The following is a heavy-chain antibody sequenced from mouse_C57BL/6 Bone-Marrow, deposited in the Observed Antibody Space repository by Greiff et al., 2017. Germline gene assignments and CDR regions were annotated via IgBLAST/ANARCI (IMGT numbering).Heavy chain of an antibody. CDR3: ARWTAQVYFDY. CDR2: IDPSDSET. D-gene: IGHD3-2*02. Sequence: VKLQQPGAELVRPGSSVKLSCKASGYTFTSYWMHWVKQRPIQGLEWIGNIDPSDSETHYNQKFKDKATLTVDKSSSTAYMQLSSLTSEDSAVYYCARWTAQVYFDYWGQGTTLTVSS. CDR1: GYTFTSYW. V-gene: IGHV1-52*01. J-gene: IGHJ2*01.